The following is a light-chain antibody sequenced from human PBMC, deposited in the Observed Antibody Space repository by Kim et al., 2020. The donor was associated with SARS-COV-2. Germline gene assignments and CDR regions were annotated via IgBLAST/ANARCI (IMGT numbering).Light chain of an antibody. V-gene: IGKV5-2*01. Sequence: ATAGGKVNLSSKASQDIDDDMKWYQQKPGEAAIFIIQEGTTLVPGISPRFSGSGYGTDFTLTINNIESEDVAYHCCLQHDNFPRTFGQGTKVDIK. CDR3: LQHDNFPRT. J-gene: IGKJ1*01. CDR2: EGT. CDR1: QDIDDD.